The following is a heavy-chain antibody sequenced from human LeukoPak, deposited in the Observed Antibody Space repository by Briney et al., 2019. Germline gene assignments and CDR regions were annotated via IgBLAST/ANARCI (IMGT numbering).Heavy chain of an antibody. CDR3: ARGRGIAAAGSSFDY. CDR1: GYTFTSYG. CDR2: ISAYNGNT. J-gene: IGHJ4*02. V-gene: IGHV1-18*04. D-gene: IGHD6-13*01. Sequence: ASVKVSCKASGYTFTSYGISWVRQAPGQGLEWKGWISAYNGNTNYAQKLQGRVTMTTDTSTSTAYMELRSLRSDDTAVYYCARGRGIAAAGSSFDYWGQGTLVTVSS.